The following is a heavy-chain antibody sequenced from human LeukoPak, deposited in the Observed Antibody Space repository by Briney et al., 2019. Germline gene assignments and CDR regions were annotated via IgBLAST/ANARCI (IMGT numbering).Heavy chain of an antibody. D-gene: IGHD1-26*01. CDR1: SGSFSNYF. CDR3: GRQGYTASYYFLDC. Sequence: PSETLSLTCTVSSGSFSNYFWGWVRQPPGKGLEWIGRVYSIGTTHYNPSLKSRVTMSMDTSTNQFSLNLRSVTAADTAVYYCGRQGYTASYYFLDCWSQGTLVVVS. V-gene: IGHV4-4*07. CDR2: VYSIGTT. J-gene: IGHJ4*02.